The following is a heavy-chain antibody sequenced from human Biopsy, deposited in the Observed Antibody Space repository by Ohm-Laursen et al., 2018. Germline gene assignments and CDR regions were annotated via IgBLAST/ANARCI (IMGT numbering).Heavy chain of an antibody. CDR1: GYSFNNYG. CDR3: ARVALPLYLDN. Sequence: ASVKVSCKASGYSFNNYGINWVRQAPGQGLEWMGRISGYNGNTKYAQKFQGRVTMTTDTSTSAVYMEVRSLRSDDTAMYYCARVALPLYLDNWGQGTRVTVSS. V-gene: IGHV1-18*01. D-gene: IGHD2-21*01. CDR2: ISGYNGNT. J-gene: IGHJ4*02.